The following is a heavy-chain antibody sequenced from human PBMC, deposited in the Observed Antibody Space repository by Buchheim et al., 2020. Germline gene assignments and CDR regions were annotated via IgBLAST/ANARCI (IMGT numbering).Heavy chain of an antibody. CDR2: IIPILGIA. V-gene: IGHV1-69*04. J-gene: IGHJ6*02. Sequence: QVQLVQSGAEVKKPGSSVKVSCKASGGTFSSYAISWVRQAPGQGLEWMGRIIPILGIANYAQKFQGRVTITAAKSTTTAYMELSSLRSEDTAVYYCARPRPMQYCGDDCYSYYYYYGMDVWRQGTT. CDR1: GGTFSSYA. D-gene: IGHD2-21*02. CDR3: ARPRPMQYCGDDCYSYYYYYGMDV.